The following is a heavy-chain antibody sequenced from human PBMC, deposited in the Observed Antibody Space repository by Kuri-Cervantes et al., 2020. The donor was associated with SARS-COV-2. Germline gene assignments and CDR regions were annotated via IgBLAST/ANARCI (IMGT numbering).Heavy chain of an antibody. J-gene: IGHJ4*02. V-gene: IGHV3-30*04. Sequence: GGSLRLSCAVSGFTFGHYAMHWVRQPPGKGLEWLAVVPYDGNTQYYADSVKGRFTISRDNSANTLYLQMDSLTYEDTAVYFCARSGVVTDHFDSWGQGTLVTVSS. CDR2: VPYDGNTQ. CDR3: ARSGVVTDHFDS. D-gene: IGHD2-21*02. CDR1: GFTFGHYA.